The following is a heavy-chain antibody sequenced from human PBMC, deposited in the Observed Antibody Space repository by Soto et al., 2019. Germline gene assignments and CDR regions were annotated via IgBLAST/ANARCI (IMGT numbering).Heavy chain of an antibody. Sequence: QVQLVQSGAEVKKPRSSVKVSCKASGGTFSSYTISWVRQAPGQGLEWMGRIIPILGIANYAQKFQGRVKITPDKSKTTAYKELSSLRSEDPAVYYCAGGPPVDYGNYYYYGMDVWGQGTTVTVSS. CDR2: IIPILGIA. D-gene: IGHD4-17*01. CDR1: GGTFSSYT. V-gene: IGHV1-69*02. J-gene: IGHJ6*02. CDR3: AGGPPVDYGNYYYYGMDV.